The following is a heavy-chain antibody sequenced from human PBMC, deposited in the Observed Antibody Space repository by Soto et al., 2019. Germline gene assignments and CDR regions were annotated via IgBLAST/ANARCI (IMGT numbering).Heavy chain of an antibody. J-gene: IGHJ5*02. CDR2: VDTYDKT. Sequence: EVQVLESGGDLVQPGGSLRLSCSTSGFTFRNYAFNWVRQAPGRGLEWVSAVDTYDKTYYTDSVKGRFTISRDISKDTLFLLMNSLRVEDTAVYFCAKDLTGATCAWGQGTLVTVSS. V-gene: IGHV3-23*01. D-gene: IGHD7-27*01. CDR3: AKDLTGATCA. CDR1: GFTFRNYA.